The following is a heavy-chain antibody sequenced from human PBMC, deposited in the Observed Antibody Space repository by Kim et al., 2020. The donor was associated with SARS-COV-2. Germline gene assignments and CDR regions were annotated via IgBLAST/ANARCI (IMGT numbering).Heavy chain of an antibody. Sequence: SETLSLTCAVYGGSFSGYYWSWIRQPPGKGLEWIGEINHSGSTNYNPSLKSRVTISVDTSKNQFSLKLSSVTAADTAVYYCARVGTKVRGVIRYYYYGMDVCGQGTTVTVSS. D-gene: IGHD3-10*01. CDR1: GGSFSGYY. V-gene: IGHV4-34*01. CDR2: INHSGST. J-gene: IGHJ6*02. CDR3: ARVGTKVRGVIRYYYYGMDV.